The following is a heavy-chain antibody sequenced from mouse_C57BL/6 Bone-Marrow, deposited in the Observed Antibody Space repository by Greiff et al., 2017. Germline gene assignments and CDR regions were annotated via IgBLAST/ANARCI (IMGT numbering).Heavy chain of an antibody. CDR1: GIDFSRYW. Sequence: EVKVVESGGGLVQPGGSLKLSCAASGIDFSRYWMSWVRRAPGKGLEWIGEINPDSSTINYAPSLKDKFIISRDNAKNTLYLQMSKVRSEDAALYYWAGNPILGYFDVWGTGTTVTVSS. V-gene: IGHV4-1*01. CDR3: AGNPILGYFDV. J-gene: IGHJ1*03. CDR2: INPDSSTI.